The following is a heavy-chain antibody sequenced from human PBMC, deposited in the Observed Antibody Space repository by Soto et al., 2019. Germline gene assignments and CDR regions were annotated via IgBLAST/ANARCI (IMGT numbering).Heavy chain of an antibody. V-gene: IGHV4-59*01. CDR2: IYYSGST. CDR3: ARAPGEWSIAAAGTYYYYYGMDV. Sequence: SETLSLTCTVSGGSISSYYWSWIRQPPGKGLEWIGYIYYSGSTNYNPSLKSRVTISVDTSKNQFSLKLSSVTAADTAVYYCARAPGEWSIAAAGTYYYYYGMDVWGQGTTVTVSS. D-gene: IGHD6-13*01. CDR1: GGSISSYY. J-gene: IGHJ6*02.